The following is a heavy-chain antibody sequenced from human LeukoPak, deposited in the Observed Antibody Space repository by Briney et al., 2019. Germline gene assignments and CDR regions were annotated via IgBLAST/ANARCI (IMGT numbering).Heavy chain of an antibody. CDR3: ARGSSTHGVYVFVY. D-gene: IGHD6-6*01. J-gene: IGHJ4*02. Sequence: GGSLRLSCAASGYTFIDFSVHGVRQAPGKGLEWVSSISVRSNYRYYADSVRGRFTISIDDARDSLFLQMNSLRAEDTAVYFCARGSSTHGVYVFVYWGQGTLVTVSS. CDR2: ISVRSNYR. V-gene: IGHV3-21*01. CDR1: GYTFIDFS.